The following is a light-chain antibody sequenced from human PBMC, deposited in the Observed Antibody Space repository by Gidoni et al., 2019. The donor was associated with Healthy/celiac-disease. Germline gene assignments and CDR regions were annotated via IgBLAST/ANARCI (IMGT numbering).Light chain of an antibody. J-gene: IGKJ4*01. CDR1: QDISNY. CDR2: DAA. V-gene: IGKV1-33*01. Sequence: SPSSLSASVVDRVTITCQARQDISNYLNWYQQKPGKAPKLLIYDAANLETGVPSSFSGSGSGTDFTFTISSLQPEDIATYYCQQYDNLPLTFGGGTKVESK. CDR3: QQYDNLPLT.